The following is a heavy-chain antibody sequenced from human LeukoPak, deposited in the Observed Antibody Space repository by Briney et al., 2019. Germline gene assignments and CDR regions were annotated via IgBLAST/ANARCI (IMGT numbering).Heavy chain of an antibody. Sequence: SETLSLTCTVSGGSISSYYWSWIRQPPGKGLEWIGYIYYSGSTNYNPSLKSRVTISVDTFKNQFSLKLSSVTAADTAVYYCARLLQYYYDSSGYYYVDYYYGMDVWGQGTTVTVSS. CDR1: GGSISSYY. CDR3: ARLLQYYYDSSGYYYVDYYYGMDV. J-gene: IGHJ6*02. V-gene: IGHV4-59*08. CDR2: IYYSGST. D-gene: IGHD3-22*01.